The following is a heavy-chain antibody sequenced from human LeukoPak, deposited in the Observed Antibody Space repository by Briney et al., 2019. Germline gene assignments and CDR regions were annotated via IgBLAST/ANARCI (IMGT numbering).Heavy chain of an antibody. CDR3: TTHKLQYYNDD. V-gene: IGHV3-15*01. Sequence: GGSLRLSCVVSGFTFSRYAMSWVRHIPGKGLEWAGRIKSKTYGGTEDYPAPVKGRFTISRDDSKNILYLQMDSLKTEDTGVYYCTTHKLQYYNDDWGQGTLVTVSS. J-gene: IGHJ4*02. CDR1: GFTFSRYA. D-gene: IGHD3-10*01. CDR2: IKSKTYGGTE.